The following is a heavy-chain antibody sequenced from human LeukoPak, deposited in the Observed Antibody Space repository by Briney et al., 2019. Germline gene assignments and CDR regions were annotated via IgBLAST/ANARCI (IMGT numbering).Heavy chain of an antibody. CDR2: IIPIFGTA. Sequence: GASVKVSCKASGGTFSSYAISWVRQAPGQGLEWMGRIIPIFGTANYAQKFQGRVTITTGESTSTAYMELTSLRSEDTAVYYCARDKCSTSCYFDYWGQGTLVTVSS. CDR1: GGTFSSYA. V-gene: IGHV1-69*05. CDR3: ARDKCSTSCYFDY. J-gene: IGHJ4*02. D-gene: IGHD2-2*01.